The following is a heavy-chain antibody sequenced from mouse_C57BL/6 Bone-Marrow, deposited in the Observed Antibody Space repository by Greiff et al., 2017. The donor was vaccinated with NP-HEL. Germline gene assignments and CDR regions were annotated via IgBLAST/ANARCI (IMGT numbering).Heavy chain of an antibody. Sequence: QVQLQQPGAELVKPGASVKLSCKASGYTFTSYWMQWVNQRPGQGLEWIGEIDPSDSYTNYNQKFKGKATLTVDTSSSTAYMQFSRLTSDDSAVYYCAREGAYYGSSYDFDYWGQGTTLTVSS. J-gene: IGHJ2*01. CDR1: GYTFTSYW. CDR3: AREGAYYGSSYDFDY. CDR2: IDPSDSYT. V-gene: IGHV1-50*01. D-gene: IGHD1-1*01.